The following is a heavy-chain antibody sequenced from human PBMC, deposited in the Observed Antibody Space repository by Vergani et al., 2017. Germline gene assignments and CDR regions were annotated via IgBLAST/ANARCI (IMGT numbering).Heavy chain of an antibody. V-gene: IGHV3-21*01. D-gene: IGHD3-10*01. CDR2: ISSSSSYI. Sequence: EVQLVESGGGLVKPGGSLRLSCAASGFTFSSYSMNWVRQAPGKGLEWVSSISSSSSYIYYADSVKGRFTISRDNAKNSLYLQMNSLRAEDTAVYYCARDSNVLLWFGELGPSYDYWGQGTLVTVSS. CDR1: GFTFSSYS. J-gene: IGHJ4*02. CDR3: ARDSNVLLWFGELGPSYDY.